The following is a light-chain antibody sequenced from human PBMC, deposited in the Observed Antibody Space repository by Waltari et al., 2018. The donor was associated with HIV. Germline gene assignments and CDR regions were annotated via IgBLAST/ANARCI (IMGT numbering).Light chain of an antibody. V-gene: IGKV3-15*01. Sequence: EIVMTQSPATLSVSPGERATLSCRASQSVRSNLAWYQQRPGQAPRLLIYAASTRATGIPARFSGSGSVTDFTLTISSLQLEDFAVYYCQHYDTWPPDTFGQGTKLEIK. J-gene: IGKJ2*01. CDR1: QSVRSN. CDR3: QHYDTWPPDT. CDR2: AAS.